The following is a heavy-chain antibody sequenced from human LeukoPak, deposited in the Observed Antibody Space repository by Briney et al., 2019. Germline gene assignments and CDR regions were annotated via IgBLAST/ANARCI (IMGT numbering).Heavy chain of an antibody. CDR3: ARFSTNDAFDI. V-gene: IGHV4-39*01. D-gene: IGHD1-26*01. CDR1: GGSIRSSYYY. CDR2: IYDTGST. J-gene: IGHJ3*02. Sequence: PSETLSLTCTVSGGSIRSSYYYWGWIRQPPGKGLEWIGSIYDTGSTYYNPSLKSRVTISVDTSKNQFSLKLNSVTAADTAAYYCARFSTNDAFDIWGQGTMVTVSS.